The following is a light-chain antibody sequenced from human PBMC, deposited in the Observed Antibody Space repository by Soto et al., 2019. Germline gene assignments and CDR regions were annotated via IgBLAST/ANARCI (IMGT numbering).Light chain of an antibody. J-gene: IGLJ2*01. CDR2: EVT. CDR3: SSFTSSSTVV. Sequence: QSVLTQPASLSGSPGQSITLSCTGTNSDVGGYNFVSWYQQHPGKAPKLILYEVTNRPSGVSNRFSGSKSGNTASLTVSGLQAEDEADYYCSSFTSSSTVVFGGGTKLTVL. V-gene: IGLV2-14*01. CDR1: NSDVGGYNF.